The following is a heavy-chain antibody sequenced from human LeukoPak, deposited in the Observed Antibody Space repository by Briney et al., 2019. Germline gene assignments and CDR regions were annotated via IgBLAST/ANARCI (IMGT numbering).Heavy chain of an antibody. CDR3: ARDFFSEITYHGEIAYFDQ. V-gene: IGHV1-8*03. J-gene: IGHJ4*02. CDR1: GYTFTSYD. Sequence: ASVKVSCKASGYTFTSYDINWVRQATGQGLEWMGWMNPNSGDTGYAQKFQGRVTITRNTSISTAYMELSSLRSEDTAVYYCARDFFSEITYHGEIAYFDQWGPGTLVSVSS. CDR2: MNPNSGDT. D-gene: IGHD3-16*01.